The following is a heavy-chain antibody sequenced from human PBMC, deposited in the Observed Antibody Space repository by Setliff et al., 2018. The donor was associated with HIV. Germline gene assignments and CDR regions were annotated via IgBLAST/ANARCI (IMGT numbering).Heavy chain of an antibody. CDR3: ASKLHCTNGVCLDAFDI. D-gene: IGHD2-8*01. CDR1: GYTFTAYY. J-gene: IGHJ3*02. Sequence: VASVKVSCKSSGYTFTAYYIHWVRQAPGQGLEWMGRIIPNSGGTNHAQNFQGRVTMTRDTSISTAYMELSRLRSDDTAVYYCASKLHCTNGVCLDAFDIWGQGTMVTVSS. V-gene: IGHV1-2*06. CDR2: IIPNSGGT.